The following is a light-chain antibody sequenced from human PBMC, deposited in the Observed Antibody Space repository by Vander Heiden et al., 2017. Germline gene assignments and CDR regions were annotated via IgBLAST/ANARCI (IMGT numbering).Light chain of an antibody. CDR2: DVD. Sequence: QSALTQPASVSGSPGQSITISCTGTSSDVGAYNNVSWYQQRPGKAPKVIIYDVDNRPSGVSNRFSGSKSGNTASLTISGLQAEDEADYYCSSYTSSSTLYVFGTGTKVTVL. CDR1: SSDVGAYNN. V-gene: IGLV2-14*03. CDR3: SSYTSSSTLYV. J-gene: IGLJ1*01.